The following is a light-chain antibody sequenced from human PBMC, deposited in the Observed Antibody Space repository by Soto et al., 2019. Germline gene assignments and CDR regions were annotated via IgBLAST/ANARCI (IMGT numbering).Light chain of an antibody. CDR2: EGS. CDR1: SSDVGSYNL. Sequence: QSALTQPASVSGSPGQSITISCTGTSSDVGSYNLVSWYQQHPGKAPKLMIYEGSKRPSGVSNRFSGSKSGNTASLTISGHQAEDEADYYCCSYAGRSTYVFGTGTKLTVL. CDR3: CSYAGRSTYV. J-gene: IGLJ1*01. V-gene: IGLV2-23*01.